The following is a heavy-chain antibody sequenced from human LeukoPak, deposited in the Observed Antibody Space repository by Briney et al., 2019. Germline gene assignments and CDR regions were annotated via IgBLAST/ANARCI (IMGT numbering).Heavy chain of an antibody. Sequence: ASVKVSCKASGYTFTSYDVNWVRQAPRQALEWMGWINSKTGKPTYAQGFTGRFVFSLDTSVSTTYLQITSLESEDTALYYCVRDEGSRWYEGFAQWGQGTLVTVSS. J-gene: IGHJ4*02. D-gene: IGHD6-13*01. CDR1: GYTFTSYD. CDR2: INSKTGKP. CDR3: VRDEGSRWYEGFAQ. V-gene: IGHV7-4-1*02.